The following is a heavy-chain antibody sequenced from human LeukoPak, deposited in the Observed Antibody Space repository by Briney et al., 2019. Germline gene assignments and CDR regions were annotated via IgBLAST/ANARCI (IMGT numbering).Heavy chain of an antibody. J-gene: IGHJ4*02. CDR1: GGSISSSSYY. CDR2: IYYSGST. V-gene: IGHV4-39*07. D-gene: IGHD2-21*02. CDR3: ARAAIRSYGGNSGILRY. Sequence: LSETLSLTCTVSGGSISSSSYYWGWIRQPPGKGLEWIGSIYYSGSTYYNPSLKSRVTISVDTSKNQFSLKLSSVTAADTAVYYCARAAIRSYGGNSGILRYWGQGTLVTVSS.